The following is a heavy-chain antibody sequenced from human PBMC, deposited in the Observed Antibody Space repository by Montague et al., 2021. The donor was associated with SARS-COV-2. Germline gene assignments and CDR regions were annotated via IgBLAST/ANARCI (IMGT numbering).Heavy chain of an antibody. CDR3: AREWDDITRPAHYGMDF. J-gene: IGHJ6*02. CDR2: ISYDGSNK. Sequence: SLSLSLSASLFTFSNYAMHWVRQAPGKGLEWVALISYDGSNKYYADSVKGRFAISRDNSKNTLYLQMNSLRAEDTGFYYCAREWDDITRPAHYGMDFWGQGTTVTVSS. V-gene: IGHV3-30*09. CDR1: LFTFSNYA. D-gene: IGHD3-16*01.